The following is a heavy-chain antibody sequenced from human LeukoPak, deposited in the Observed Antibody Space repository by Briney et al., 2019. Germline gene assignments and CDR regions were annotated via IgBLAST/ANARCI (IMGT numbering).Heavy chain of an antibody. CDR1: GFTFSSYD. Sequence: GRSLRLSRAASGFTFSSYDMNWVRQAPGKGLEWVSYISRHGSTIYYADSVQGGFTISRDNAKNSLYLKMNSLRAEDTAVYYCARAGARGWLQLGYWGQGTLVTVSS. V-gene: IGHV3-48*03. CDR3: ARAGARGWLQLGY. J-gene: IGHJ4*02. CDR2: ISRHGSTI. D-gene: IGHD5-24*01.